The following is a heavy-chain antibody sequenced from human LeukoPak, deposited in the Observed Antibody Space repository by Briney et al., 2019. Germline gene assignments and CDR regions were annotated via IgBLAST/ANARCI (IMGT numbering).Heavy chain of an antibody. CDR2: IYTSGST. J-gene: IGHJ4*02. V-gene: IGHV4-4*07. CDR3: AREGSIATRY. D-gene: IGHD6-6*01. Sequence: LEWIGRIYTSGSTNYTPSLKSRVTMSVDTSKNQFSLKLSSVTAADTAVYYCAREGSIATRYWGQGTLVTVSS.